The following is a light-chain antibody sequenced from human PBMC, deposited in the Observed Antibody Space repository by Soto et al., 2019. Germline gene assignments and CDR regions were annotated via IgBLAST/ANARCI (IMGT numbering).Light chain of an antibody. CDR1: QSVSYW. Sequence: DIQMTQSPSTLSASVGDRVTITCRASQSVSYWLAWYQQKPGKAPKLLIYKASNLESGVPSRFSGSGSGTEFTLTISSLQPDDFATYYCQQHNTLFPYTFGQGTKLDIK. CDR2: KAS. V-gene: IGKV1-5*03. J-gene: IGKJ2*01. CDR3: QQHNTLFPYT.